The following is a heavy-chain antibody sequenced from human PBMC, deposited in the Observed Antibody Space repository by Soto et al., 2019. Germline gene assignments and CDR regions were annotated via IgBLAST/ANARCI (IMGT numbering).Heavy chain of an antibody. Sequence: QVQLQESGPGLVKPSGTVSLTCAVSGASISDNNWWSWVRQPPGKGLEWIGEVVHWGATNYNPSLRSRGTISMDKSKNQTALTLSSVTAADSALYYCARHIGVTGTRGFDYWGQGTLVTVSS. CDR3: ARHIGVTGTRGFDY. D-gene: IGHD6-19*01. J-gene: IGHJ4*02. V-gene: IGHV4-4*02. CDR2: VVHWGAT. CDR1: GASISDNNW.